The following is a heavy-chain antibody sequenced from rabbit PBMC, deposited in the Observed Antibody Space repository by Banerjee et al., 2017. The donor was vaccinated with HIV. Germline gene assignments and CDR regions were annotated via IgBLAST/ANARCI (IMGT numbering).Heavy chain of an antibody. CDR2: IYAGSSGST. CDR3: ARSGYADYGGATGLDL. Sequence: QEQLVETGGGLVQPGGSLKLSCKASGIDFSSHGVSWVRQAPGKGLEWIACIYAGSSGSTYYASWAKGRFTISETSSTTVTLQMTSLTAADTATYFCARSGYADYGGATGLDLWGPGTLVTVS. J-gene: IGHJ4*01. D-gene: IGHD6-1*01. V-gene: IGHV1S45*01. CDR1: GIDFSSHG.